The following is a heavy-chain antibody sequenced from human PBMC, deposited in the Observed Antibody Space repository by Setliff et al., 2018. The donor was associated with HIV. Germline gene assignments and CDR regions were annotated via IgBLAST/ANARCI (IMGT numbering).Heavy chain of an antibody. J-gene: IGHJ4*02. CDR2: IYYTGST. V-gene: IGHV4-59*01. CDR3: ARDRVPSSL. Sequence: SETLSLTCTVSGGSMSSYYWSWIRQPPGKGLEWIGSIYYTGSTDYNPSLMSRVTISLDTPKNQFSLKLNSVIAADTAVYYCARDRVPSSLWGQGTLVTV. D-gene: IGHD3-10*01. CDR1: GGSMSSYY.